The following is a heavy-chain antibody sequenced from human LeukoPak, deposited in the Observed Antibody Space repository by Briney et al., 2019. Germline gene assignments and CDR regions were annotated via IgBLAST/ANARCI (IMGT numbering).Heavy chain of an antibody. Sequence: GGSLRLSCAASGFTVGSNYMSWVRQAPGKGLEWVSVIYSGGSTYYADSVKGRFTISRDNSKNTLYLQMNSLRAEDTAVYYCASYYDSSGYYSYWGQGTLVTVSS. CDR2: IYSGGST. D-gene: IGHD3-22*01. V-gene: IGHV3-53*01. J-gene: IGHJ4*02. CDR1: GFTVGSNY. CDR3: ASYYDSSGYYSY.